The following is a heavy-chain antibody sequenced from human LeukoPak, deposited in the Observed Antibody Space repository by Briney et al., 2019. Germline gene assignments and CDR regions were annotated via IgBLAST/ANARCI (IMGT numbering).Heavy chain of an antibody. Sequence: GGSLRLSCAASGFTFSSCAMSWVRQAPGKGLEWVSAISGSGGSTYYADSVKGRFTISRDNSKNTLYLQMNSLRAEDTAVYYSAKDWTYYDSSGYYYVGLLSAFDIWGQGTMVTVSS. J-gene: IGHJ3*02. V-gene: IGHV3-23*01. D-gene: IGHD3-22*01. CDR1: GFTFSSCA. CDR2: ISGSGGST. CDR3: AKDWTYYDSSGYYYVGLLSAFDI.